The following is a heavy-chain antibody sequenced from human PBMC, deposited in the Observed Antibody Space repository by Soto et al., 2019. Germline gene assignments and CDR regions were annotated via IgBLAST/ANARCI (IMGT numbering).Heavy chain of an antibody. CDR3: ARGPASGDFLDY. CDR1: GGSISSYY. J-gene: IGHJ4*02. D-gene: IGHD2-21*02. Sequence: QVQLQESGPGLVKPSETLSLTCTVSGGSISSYYWSWIRQPPGKGLEWIGYIYYSGSTNYNPSLKRRVTISVDTSKNQFALKLRSVTDAGTAVYYCARGPASGDFLDYWGQGTLVTVSS. V-gene: IGHV4-59*01. CDR2: IYYSGST.